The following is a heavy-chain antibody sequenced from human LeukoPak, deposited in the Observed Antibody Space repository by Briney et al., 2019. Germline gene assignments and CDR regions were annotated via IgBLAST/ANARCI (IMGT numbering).Heavy chain of an antibody. CDR2: ISYDGSNK. CDR1: GFTFSSYA. V-gene: IGHV3-30-3*01. CDR3: ARDHGDIVVVVAATGVTAGDY. J-gene: IGHJ4*02. D-gene: IGHD2-15*01. Sequence: GGSLRLSCAASGFTFSSYAMHWVRQAPGKGLEWVAVISYDGSNKYYADSVKGRFTISRDNSKNTLYLQMNSLRAEDTAVYYCARDHGDIVVVVAATGVTAGDYWGQGTLVTVSS.